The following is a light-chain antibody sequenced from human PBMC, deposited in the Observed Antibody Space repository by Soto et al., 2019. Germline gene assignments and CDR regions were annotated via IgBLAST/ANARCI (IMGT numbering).Light chain of an antibody. J-gene: IGLJ3*02. CDR2: EVF. CDR3: ISYIPSTTTHWV. CDR1: NTDVGGYDR. V-gene: IGLV2-14*01. Sequence: QSALTQPASVSGSPGQSITISCTGTNTDVGGYDRVSWYQHHPGKAPKMLIFEVFNRPSGISDRFSGSKSGDTASLTISGLQAEDEADYYSISYIPSTTTHWVFGGGTKLTVL.